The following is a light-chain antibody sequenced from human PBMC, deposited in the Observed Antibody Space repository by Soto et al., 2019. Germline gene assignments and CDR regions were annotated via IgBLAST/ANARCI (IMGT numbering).Light chain of an antibody. CDR2: GNS. CDR1: SSNIGAGYD. CDR3: QSYDSSLSGWV. J-gene: IGLJ3*02. V-gene: IGLV1-40*01. Sequence: QSVLTQPPSVSVAPGQRVTISCTGSSSNIGAGYDVHWYQQLPGTAPKLLIYGNSKRPSGVPDRFSGSKSGTSASLAITGLQAEDEADYYCQSYDSSLSGWVFGGGNKLTVL.